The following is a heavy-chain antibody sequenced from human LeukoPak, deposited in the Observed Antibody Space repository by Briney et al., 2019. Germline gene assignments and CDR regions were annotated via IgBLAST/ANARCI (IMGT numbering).Heavy chain of an antibody. D-gene: IGHD3-10*01. J-gene: IGHJ4*02. Sequence: ASVKVSCKASGYTFTSYYMHWVRQAPGQGLEWMGIINPSGGSTSYAQKFQGRVTITADKSTSTAYMELSSLRSEDTAVYYCARDSGLYYFDYWGQGTLVTVSS. CDR2: INPSGGST. V-gene: IGHV1-46*01. CDR3: ARDSGLYYFDY. CDR1: GYTFTSYY.